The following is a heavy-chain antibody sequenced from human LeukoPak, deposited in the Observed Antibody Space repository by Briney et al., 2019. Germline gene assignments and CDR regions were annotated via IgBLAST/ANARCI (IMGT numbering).Heavy chain of an antibody. V-gene: IGHV3-53*01. CDR2: ISGGTT. CDR1: GFTVITND. J-gene: IGHJ4*02. D-gene: IGHD3-10*01. CDR3: AKSVYHSGNY. Sequence: PGGSLRLSCAASGFTVITNDMTWVRQAPGKGLEWVSSISGGTTYYADSVKGRFTISRDNSKNTVSLQMNSLRAEDTAVYYCAKSVYHSGNYWGQGTLVTVSS.